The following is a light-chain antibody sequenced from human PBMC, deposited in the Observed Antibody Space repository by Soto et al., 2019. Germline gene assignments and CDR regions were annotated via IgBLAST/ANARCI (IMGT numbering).Light chain of an antibody. CDR1: QDIRTS. CDR3: QHYNNLPPFT. CDR2: GAS. Sequence: DIPMTQSPSSLSASVGARVSITCQASQDIRTSLSWFQHKPGRAPKLLIYGASYLETGVPSRFRGSGSGTDFTFTITSLQPEDIATYYCQHYNNLPPFTFGPGTIVEIK. V-gene: IGKV1-33*01. J-gene: IGKJ3*01.